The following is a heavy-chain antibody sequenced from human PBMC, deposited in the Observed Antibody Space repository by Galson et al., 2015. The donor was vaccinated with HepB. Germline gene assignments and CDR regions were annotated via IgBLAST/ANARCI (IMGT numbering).Heavy chain of an antibody. Sequence: QSGAEVKKPGASVKVSCKASGYTFTSYGISWVRQAPGQGLEWMGWISAYNGNTNYAQKLQGRVTMTTDTSTSTAYMELGSLRSDDTAVYYCAREPPEPLDYYYYYYMDVWGKGTTVTVSS. J-gene: IGHJ6*03. D-gene: IGHD1-14*01. CDR3: AREPPEPLDYYYYYYMDV. CDR1: GYTFTSYG. CDR2: ISAYNGNT. V-gene: IGHV1-18*01.